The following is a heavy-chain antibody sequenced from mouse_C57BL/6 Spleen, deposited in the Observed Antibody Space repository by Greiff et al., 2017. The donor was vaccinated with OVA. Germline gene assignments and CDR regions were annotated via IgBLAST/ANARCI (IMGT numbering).Heavy chain of an antibody. Sequence: EVQVVESGPGMVKPSQSLSLTCTVTGYSITSGYDWHWIRHFPGNKLEWMGYISYSGSTNYNPSLKSRISITHDTSKNHFFLKLNSVTTEDTATYYCARGDYGGDYAMDYWGQGTSVTVSS. CDR1: GYSITSGYD. CDR2: ISYSGST. J-gene: IGHJ4*01. V-gene: IGHV3-1*01. CDR3: ARGDYGGDYAMDY. D-gene: IGHD2-4*01.